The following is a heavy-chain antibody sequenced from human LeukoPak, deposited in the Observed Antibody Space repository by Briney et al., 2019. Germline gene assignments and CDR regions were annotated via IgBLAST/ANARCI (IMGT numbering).Heavy chain of an antibody. CDR1: GGSISSSRYY. V-gene: IGHV4-39*07. CDR3: ARDDSSSWANDY. Sequence: PSETLSLTCTVSGGSISSSRYYWGWIRQPPGKGLECIGSIYHSGSTYYNPSLKSRVTISVDTSKNQFSLKLSSVTAADTAVYYCARDDSSSWANDYWGQGTLVTVSS. CDR2: IYHSGST. D-gene: IGHD6-13*01. J-gene: IGHJ4*02.